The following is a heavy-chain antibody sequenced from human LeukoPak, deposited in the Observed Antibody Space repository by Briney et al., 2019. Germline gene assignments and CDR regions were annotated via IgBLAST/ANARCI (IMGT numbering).Heavy chain of an antibody. CDR1: GDSVFSSTAA. CDR3: ARDDRGYYFDY. D-gene: IGHD6-25*01. V-gene: IGHV6-1*01. CDR2: TYYRSKWYN. Sequence: SQTLSLTCAISGDSVFSSTAAWNWIRQSPSSGLEWLGRTYYRSKWYNDYALSVKSRIIINPDTSRNQFSLQLTSVTPEDTAVYYCARDDRGYYFDYWGQGTLVTVSS. J-gene: IGHJ4*02.